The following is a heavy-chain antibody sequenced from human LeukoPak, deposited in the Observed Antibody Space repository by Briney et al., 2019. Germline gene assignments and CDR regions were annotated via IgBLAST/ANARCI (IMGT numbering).Heavy chain of an antibody. Sequence: PGRSLRLSCAASGFTFSSYAMHWVRQGPGKGLEWVAFISSDGRTEYNADSVKGRFTISRDNSQNTLYLQMNSLSAEDTAVYYCARDHRSSTWPFDYWGQGTLVTVSS. J-gene: IGHJ4*02. D-gene: IGHD6-13*01. CDR3: ARDHRSSTWPFDY. CDR2: ISSDGRTE. V-gene: IGHV3-30*04. CDR1: GFTFSSYA.